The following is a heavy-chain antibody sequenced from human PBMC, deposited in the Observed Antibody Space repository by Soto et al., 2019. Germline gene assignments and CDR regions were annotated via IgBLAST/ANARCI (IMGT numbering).Heavy chain of an antibody. V-gene: IGHV4-34*01. CDR3: APRSLWFGELFFDY. CDR1: GGSFSGYY. J-gene: IGHJ4*02. D-gene: IGHD3-10*01. Sequence: QVQLQQWGAGLLKPSETLSLTCAVYGGSFSGYYWSWIRQPPGKGLEWIGEINHSGSTNYNPSLKSRVTISVDTSKNQFSLKLSSVTAADTAVYYCAPRSLWFGELFFDYWGQGTLVTVSS. CDR2: INHSGST.